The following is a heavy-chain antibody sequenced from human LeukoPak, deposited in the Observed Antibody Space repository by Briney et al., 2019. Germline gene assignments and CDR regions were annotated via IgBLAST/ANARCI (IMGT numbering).Heavy chain of an antibody. V-gene: IGHV1-2*02. CDR1: GYTFTGYY. D-gene: IGHD5-18*01. CDR3: ARYRGYGYGFDP. J-gene: IGHJ5*02. Sequence: ASVKVSCKASGYTFTGYYMHWVRQAPGQGLEWMGWINPNSGGTNYAQKFQGRVTMTRDTSISTAYMELSRLRSDDTAVYYCARYRGYGYGFDPWGQGTLVTVSS. CDR2: INPNSGGT.